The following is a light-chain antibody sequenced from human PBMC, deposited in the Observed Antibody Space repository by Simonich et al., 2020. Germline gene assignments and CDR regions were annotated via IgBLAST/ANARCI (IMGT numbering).Light chain of an antibody. CDR1: SLSSYY. Sequence: SSELTQDPAVSVALGQTVRITCQEDSLSSYYASWYQQKPGQAPVLVIYGKNNRPSGIPDRFSGSSYGNQASWTITGAQAEDEADYYCNSRDSSGNHVVFGGGTKLTVL. CDR3: NSRDSSGNHVV. CDR2: GKN. V-gene: IGLV3-19*01. J-gene: IGLJ2*01.